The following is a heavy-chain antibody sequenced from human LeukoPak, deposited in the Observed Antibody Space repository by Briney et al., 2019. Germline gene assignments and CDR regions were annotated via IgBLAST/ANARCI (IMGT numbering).Heavy chain of an antibody. V-gene: IGHV3-9*01. D-gene: IGHD6-13*01. CDR3: AKDRRAASSSWYVGTYDAFDI. CDR1: GFTFDDYA. Sequence: GGSLRLSCAASGFTFDDYAMHWVRQAPGKGLEWVSGIRWNSGSIGYADSVKGRFTISRDNAKNSLYLQMNSLRAEDTALYYCAKDRRAASSSWYVGTYDAFDIWGQGTMVTVSS. J-gene: IGHJ3*02. CDR2: IRWNSGSI.